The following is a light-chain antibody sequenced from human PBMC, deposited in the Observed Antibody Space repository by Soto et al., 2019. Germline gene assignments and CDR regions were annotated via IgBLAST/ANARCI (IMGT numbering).Light chain of an antibody. J-gene: IGKJ3*01. CDR2: AAS. V-gene: IGKV1-39*01. CDR3: QQSYTTLFT. CDR1: QSISNY. Sequence: IQMTQSPSSLSASVGDRVTITCRASQSISNYLNWYQQKPGKAPKLLIYAASSLQSGVPSRFSGSGSGTDVTLTISSLQPEDFATYSCQQSYTTLFTFGPGTNVDI.